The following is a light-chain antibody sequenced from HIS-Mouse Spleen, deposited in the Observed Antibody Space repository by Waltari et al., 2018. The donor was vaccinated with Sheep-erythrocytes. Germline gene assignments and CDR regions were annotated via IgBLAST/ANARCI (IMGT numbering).Light chain of an antibody. CDR3: AAWDDSLNGYV. CDR1: SSNIGSNT. V-gene: IGLV1-44*01. Sequence: QSVLTQPPSASGTPGQRVTISCSGSSSNIGSNTVNWYQQLPGTAPKLLIYSNTRRPSGVPDRLSGSKSGTSASLAISGLQAEDEADYYCAAWDDSLNGYVFGTGTKVTVL. CDR2: SNT. J-gene: IGLJ1*01.